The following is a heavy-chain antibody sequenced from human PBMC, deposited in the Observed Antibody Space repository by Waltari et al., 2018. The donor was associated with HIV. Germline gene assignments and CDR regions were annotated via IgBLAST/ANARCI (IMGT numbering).Heavy chain of an antibody. V-gene: IGHV4-4*07. Sequence: RPPPGKGLQWIGRLNSGGATDYNPSLQGRVVLSLAASRNKFSLSLTDLTDADTGIYFCARVFYVPVCSYPTYYFDAWGQGALVSVSS. CDR3: ARVFYVPVCSYPTYYFDA. J-gene: IGHJ4*02. D-gene: IGHD2-8*01. CDR2: LNSGGAT.